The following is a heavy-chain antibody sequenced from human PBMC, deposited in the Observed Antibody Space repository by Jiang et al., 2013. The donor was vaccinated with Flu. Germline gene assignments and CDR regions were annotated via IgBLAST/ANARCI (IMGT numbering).Heavy chain of an antibody. Sequence: SGAEVKKPGASVKVSCKASGYTFTSYAIHWVRQAPGQGLEWLGWINVNTGDTKYSQNFQARVTITRDTSASTAYMELSSLRSEDTAVYYCVRDFCSGGRCYVGYWGQGTLVT. CDR2: INVNTGDT. CDR3: VRDFCSGGRCYVGY. V-gene: IGHV1-3*01. J-gene: IGHJ4*02. D-gene: IGHD2-15*01. CDR1: GYTFTSYA.